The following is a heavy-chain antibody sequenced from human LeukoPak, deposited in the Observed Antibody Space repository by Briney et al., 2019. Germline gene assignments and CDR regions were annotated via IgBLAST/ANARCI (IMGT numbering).Heavy chain of an antibody. Sequence: SETLSLTCTVSGDSIGSSSYFWDWIRQPPGKGLEWIGSICYGGSSYYNPSLKSRVTISVDTSKNQFSLKLSSVTAADTAVYYCARHRSGTYYRFDYWGQGTLVTVSS. CDR1: GDSIGSSSYF. CDR2: ICYGGSS. V-gene: IGHV4-39*01. D-gene: IGHD1-26*01. J-gene: IGHJ4*02. CDR3: ARHRSGTYYRFDY.